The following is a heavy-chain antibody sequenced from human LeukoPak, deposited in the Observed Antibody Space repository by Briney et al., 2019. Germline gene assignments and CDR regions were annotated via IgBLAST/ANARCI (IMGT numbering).Heavy chain of an antibody. D-gene: IGHD5-18*01. Sequence: SETLSLTCAVYGGSFSGYYWSWIRQPPGKGLEWIGEINHSGSTNYNPSLKSRVTISVDTSKNQFSLKLSSVTAADTAVYYCARVGLTRGYSYGYNYYYYGMDVWGQGTTVTVSS. CDR1: GGSFSGYY. CDR3: ARVGLTRGYSYGYNYYYYGMDV. J-gene: IGHJ6*02. CDR2: INHSGST. V-gene: IGHV4-34*01.